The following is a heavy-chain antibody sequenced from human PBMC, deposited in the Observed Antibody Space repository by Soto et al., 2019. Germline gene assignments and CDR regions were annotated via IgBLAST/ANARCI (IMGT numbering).Heavy chain of an antibody. CDR1: GLTFSSYA. D-gene: IGHD2-8*01. CDR2: ISGRGAST. V-gene: IGHV3-23*01. CDR3: AKGMRGSSSSGMYV. J-gene: IGHJ6*02. Sequence: EVQLLESGGGLVQPGGSLRLSCAASGLTFSSYAMSWVRQAPGKGLEWVSAISGRGASTYYADSVKGRFTISRDNSKNTLYLQMNSLRAEDTAVYYCAKGMRGSSSSGMYVWGQGTTVTVSS.